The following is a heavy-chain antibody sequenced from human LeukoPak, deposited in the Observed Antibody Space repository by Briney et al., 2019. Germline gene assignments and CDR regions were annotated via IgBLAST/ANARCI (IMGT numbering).Heavy chain of an antibody. J-gene: IGHJ4*02. V-gene: IGHV3-21*01. CDR2: ISSSSSYI. Sequence: PGGSLRLSCAASGFTFSNYGMHWVRQAPGKGLEWVSSISSSSSYIYYADSVKGRFTISRDNAKNSLYLQMNSLRAEDTAVYYCATPPLCSSTSCKYSKRDYWGQGTLVTVSS. CDR1: GFTFSNYG. D-gene: IGHD2-2*01. CDR3: ATPPLCSSTSCKYSKRDY.